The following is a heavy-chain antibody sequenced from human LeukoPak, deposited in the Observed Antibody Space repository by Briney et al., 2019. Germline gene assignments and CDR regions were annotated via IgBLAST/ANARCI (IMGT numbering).Heavy chain of an antibody. Sequence: SETLSLTCSVSGGSISSYYWSWIRQPPGKGLEWIGFISNSGNTNYNPSLKNRVLISVDTSKNQFSLNLSSVTAADTAVYYCVRGGFYSGWTDWGQGTLVTVSS. CDR2: ISNSGNT. CDR1: GGSISSYY. V-gene: IGHV4-59*08. CDR3: VRGGFYSGWTD. D-gene: IGHD6-19*01. J-gene: IGHJ4*02.